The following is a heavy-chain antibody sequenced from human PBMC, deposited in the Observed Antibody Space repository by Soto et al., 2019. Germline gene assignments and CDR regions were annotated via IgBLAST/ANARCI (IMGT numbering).Heavy chain of an antibody. D-gene: IGHD3-10*01. Sequence: GGSLRLSCAAPGFPFSSYSMHWVRQAPGTGLEWGAVISYDGRNKYNADSVKGRFTLPRYYSKNTLFLQMNCLRAEDTAVFYCARDYYGSGSSSYGMDVWGQGTTVTVSS. V-gene: IGHV3-30*04. CDR2: ISYDGRNK. CDR3: ARDYYGSGSSSYGMDV. CDR1: GFPFSSYS. J-gene: IGHJ6*02.